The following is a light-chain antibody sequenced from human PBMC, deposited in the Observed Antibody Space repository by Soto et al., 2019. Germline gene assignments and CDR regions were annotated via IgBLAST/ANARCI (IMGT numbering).Light chain of an antibody. V-gene: IGKV1-27*01. CDR2: AAS. CDR1: HDIKKF. Sequence: DIQVTQSPSSLSASPGDRITITCRASHDIKKFLAWYQQKPGKVPHLLIYAASTLRPGVPSRFSGNGSGTDFTLTIASLQPEDVATYYCQKYDRAPAAFGQGTKVDVK. CDR3: QKYDRAPAA. J-gene: IGKJ1*01.